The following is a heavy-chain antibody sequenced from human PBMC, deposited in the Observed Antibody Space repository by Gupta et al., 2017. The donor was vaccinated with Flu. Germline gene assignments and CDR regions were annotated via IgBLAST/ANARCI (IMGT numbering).Heavy chain of an antibody. CDR1: Y. CDR2: FNTNTGDT. J-gene: IGHJ4*02. CDR3: AIGMADCSNGVCHGDY. Sequence: YMHWVRQAPGQGLEGMGRFNTNTGDTRYAQRLQGRVTLTWDTSISTADMEVRSVRSEVTAVYYCAIGMADCSNGVCHGDYGGQGAMVTVSS. D-gene: IGHD2-8*01. V-gene: IGHV1-2*06.